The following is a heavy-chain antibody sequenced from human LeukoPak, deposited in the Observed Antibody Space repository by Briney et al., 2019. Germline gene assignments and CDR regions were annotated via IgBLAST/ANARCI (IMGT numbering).Heavy chain of an antibody. D-gene: IGHD2-21*02. CDR2: INPSGGST. V-gene: IGHV1-46*01. CDR1: GGTFSSYA. J-gene: IGHJ1*01. Sequence: GASVKVSCKASGGTFSSYAISWVRQAPGQGLEWMGIINPSGGSTSYAQKFQGRVTMTRDTSTSTVYMELSSLRSEDTAVYYCARDAVVVTSNPEAEYFQHWGQGTLVTVSS. CDR3: ARDAVVVTSNPEAEYFQH.